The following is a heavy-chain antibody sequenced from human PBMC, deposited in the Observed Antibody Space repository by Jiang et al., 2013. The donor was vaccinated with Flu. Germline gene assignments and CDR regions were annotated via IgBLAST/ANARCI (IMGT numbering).Heavy chain of an antibody. D-gene: IGHD6-19*01. CDR3: ARDAGEYSSLGYFDY. CDR2: VIPILGVA. Sequence: SSVKVSCKASGGTFSSYAISWVRQAPGQGLEWMGRVIPILGVANYAQKFQGRVTITADTSTTTAYMEVNSLRSEDTAVYYCARDAGEYSSLGYFDYWGQGTLVTVSS. CDR1: GGTFSSYA. V-gene: IGHV1-69*04. J-gene: IGHJ4*02.